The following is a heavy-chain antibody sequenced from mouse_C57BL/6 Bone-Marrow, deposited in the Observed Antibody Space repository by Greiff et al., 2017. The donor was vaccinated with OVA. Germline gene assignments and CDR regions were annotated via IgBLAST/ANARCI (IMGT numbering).Heavy chain of an antibody. Sequence: EVKLQESGPELVKPGDSVKISCKASGYSFTGYFMNWVMQSHGKSLEWIGRINPYNGDTFYNQKFKGKATLTVDKSSSTAHMELRSLTSEDSAVYYCARGVYTTVVATPFAYWGQGTLVTVSA. V-gene: IGHV1-20*01. J-gene: IGHJ3*01. D-gene: IGHD1-1*01. CDR3: ARGVYTTVVATPFAY. CDR1: GYSFTGYF. CDR2: INPYNGDT.